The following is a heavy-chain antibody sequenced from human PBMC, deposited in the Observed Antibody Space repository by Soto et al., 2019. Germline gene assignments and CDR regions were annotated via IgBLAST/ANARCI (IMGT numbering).Heavy chain of an antibody. CDR2: INPNSGGT. J-gene: IGHJ6*02. D-gene: IGHD3-22*01. V-gene: IGHV1-2*04. CDR1: GYTFTGYY. CDR3: AITTRRGYYDSSVYYGMDV. Sequence: ASVKVSCKASGYTFTGYYMHWVRQAPGQGLEWMGWINPNSGGTNYAQKFQGWVTMTRDTSISTAYMELSRLRSDDTAVYYCAITTRRGYYDSSVYYGMDVWGQGTTVTVSS.